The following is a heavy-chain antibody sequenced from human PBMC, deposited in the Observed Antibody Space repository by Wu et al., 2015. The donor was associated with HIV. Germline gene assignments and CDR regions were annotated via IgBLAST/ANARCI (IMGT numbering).Heavy chain of an antibody. CDR1: GYTFTNYY. Sequence: QVQLVQSGAEVREPGASVKVSCKPSGYTFTNYYIHWVRQAPGKGLEWMGGTTPMFGTTNYAQKFQGRVTITSDVYTSTVYMELRSLRSEDTATYYCARELEDPAIMVRAGLDPWGQGTLVTVSS. D-gene: IGHD3-10*01. CDR2: TTPMFGTT. CDR3: ARELEDPAIMVRAGLDP. J-gene: IGHJ5*02. V-gene: IGHV1-69*01.